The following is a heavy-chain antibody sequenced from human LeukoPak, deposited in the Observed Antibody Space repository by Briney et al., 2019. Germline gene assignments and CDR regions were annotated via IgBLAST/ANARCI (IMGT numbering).Heavy chain of an antibody. Sequence: SETLSLTCSVSGGSISTFYWNWVRQPAGKGLEWIGRIFTGGGSNHNPSLESRITMSVDTSKNEISLKLTSVTAADTAVYYCARGLYYFDRSGNSGNWHLDLWGRGTLVTVS. CDR2: IFTGGGS. CDR1: GGSISTFY. CDR3: ARGLYYFDRSGNSGNWHLDL. V-gene: IGHV4-4*07. D-gene: IGHD3-22*01. J-gene: IGHJ2*01.